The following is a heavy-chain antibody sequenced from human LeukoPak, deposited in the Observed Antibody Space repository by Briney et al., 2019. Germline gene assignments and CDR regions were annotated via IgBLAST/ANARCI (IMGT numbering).Heavy chain of an antibody. Sequence: GGSLRLSCAASGFTFSSYSMNWVRQAPGKGLEWVSSISSSSSSYIYYADSVKGRFTISRDNAKNSLYLQMNSLRAEDTAVHYCAAYDSSGYSARDQDYGMDVWGQGTTVTVSS. D-gene: IGHD3-22*01. J-gene: IGHJ6*02. V-gene: IGHV3-21*01. CDR3: AAYDSSGYSARDQDYGMDV. CDR2: ISSSSSSYI. CDR1: GFTFSSYS.